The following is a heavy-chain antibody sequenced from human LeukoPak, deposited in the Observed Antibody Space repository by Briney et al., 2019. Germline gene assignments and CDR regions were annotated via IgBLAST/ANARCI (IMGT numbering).Heavy chain of an antibody. D-gene: IGHD2-8*01. CDR3: ARDSRGMLGYFDY. CDR2: ISYDGSNK. Sequence: GGSLRLSCRASGFTFSTYWMHWVRQAPGKGLEWVAVISYDGSNKYYADSVKGRFTISRDNSKNTLYLQMNSLRAEDTAVYYCARDSRGMLGYFDYWGQGTLVTVSS. J-gene: IGHJ4*02. CDR1: GFTFSTYW. V-gene: IGHV3-30*03.